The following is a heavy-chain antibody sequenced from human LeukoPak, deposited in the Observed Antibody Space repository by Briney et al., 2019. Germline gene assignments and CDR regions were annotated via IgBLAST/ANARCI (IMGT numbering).Heavy chain of an antibody. D-gene: IGHD2-21*01. Sequence: ASVKVSCKASGGTFSSYAISWVRQAPGQGLEWMGWISAYNGNTNYAQKLQGRVTMTTDTSTSTAYMELRSLRSDDTAVYYCARGRSHIVVVIAPHAFDIWGQGTMVTVSS. CDR3: ARGRSHIVVVIAPHAFDI. CDR1: GGTFSSYA. V-gene: IGHV1-18*01. CDR2: ISAYNGNT. J-gene: IGHJ3*02.